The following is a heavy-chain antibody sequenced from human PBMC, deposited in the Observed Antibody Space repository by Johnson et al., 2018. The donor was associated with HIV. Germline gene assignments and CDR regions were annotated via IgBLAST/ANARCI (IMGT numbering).Heavy chain of an antibody. Sequence: QVQVVESGGGVVQPGGSLRLSCVASGFTFSNYGMHWVRQAPGKGLEWVAVISYDGSNKYYADSVKGRFTISRENSKNMLYLQMTSLRAEDTAVYYCARPGDTTMVSAFDIWGQGTMVTISS. D-gene: IGHD5-18*01. J-gene: IGHJ3*02. CDR1: GFTFSNYG. CDR2: ISYDGSNK. V-gene: IGHV3-30*03. CDR3: ARPGDTTMVSAFDI.